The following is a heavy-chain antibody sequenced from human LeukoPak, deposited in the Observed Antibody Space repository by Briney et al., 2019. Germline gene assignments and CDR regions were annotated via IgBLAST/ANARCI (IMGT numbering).Heavy chain of an antibody. CDR2: VGGAGDDP. Sequence: DPGGSLRLSCAASGFTFSHYAMTWVRQAPGKGLEWVSSVGGAGDDPYYADSVKGRFAIYRDNSRDTLFLQMSSLRVEDTAVYFCAKDAIPRNSLWDYFDSLGQGTLVTVSS. CDR3: AKDAIPRNSLWDYFDS. V-gene: IGHV3-23*01. CDR1: GFTFSHYA. J-gene: IGHJ4*02. D-gene: IGHD1-7*01.